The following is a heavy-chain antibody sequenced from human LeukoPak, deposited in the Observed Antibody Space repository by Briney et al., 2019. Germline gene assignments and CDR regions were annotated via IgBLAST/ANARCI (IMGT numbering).Heavy chain of an antibody. J-gene: IGHJ5*02. CDR1: GYSFTDYY. CDR3: ARADFIDAGPYLIGP. Sequence: LAAPVRVSCKTSGYSFTDYYIHWVRQAPGQGLEWMGWINTKSGRTSSARKFQGRVTMTRDPSITTVYMDMAWLTSDDTAIYFFARADFIDAGPYLIGPWGQGTLVTVSS. V-gene: IGHV1-2*03. D-gene: IGHD3-3*01. CDR2: INTKSGRT.